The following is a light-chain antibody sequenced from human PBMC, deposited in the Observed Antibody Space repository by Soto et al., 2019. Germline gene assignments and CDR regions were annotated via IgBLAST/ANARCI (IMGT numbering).Light chain of an antibody. CDR2: DDS. CDR3: QVWDIRSDNPVV. J-gene: IGLJ2*01. CDR1: NIGSKS. V-gene: IGLV3-21*02. Sequence: SSELTQPPSVSVAPGQTARITCGGDNIGSKSVHWYQQKPGQAPVLVVYDDSDRPSGIPERFSGSISGNTATLTISRVDAGDEDGYYCQVWDIRSDNPVVFGGGTKVTVL.